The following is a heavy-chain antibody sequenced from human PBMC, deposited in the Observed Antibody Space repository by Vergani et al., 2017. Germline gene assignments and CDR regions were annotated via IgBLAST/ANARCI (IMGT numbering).Heavy chain of an antibody. CDR2: ISAYNGNT. D-gene: IGHD1-26*01. CDR3: ARAVGSYYSYYYYYMDV. CDR1: GYTFTSYG. V-gene: IGHV1-18*01. Sequence: QVQLVQSGAEVKKPGASVKVSCKASGYTFTSYGISWVRQAPGQGLEWMGWISAYNGNTNYAQKLQGRVTMTTDTSTSTAYMELSSLRSEDTAVYYCARAVGSYYSYYYYYMDVWGKGTTVTVSS. J-gene: IGHJ6*03.